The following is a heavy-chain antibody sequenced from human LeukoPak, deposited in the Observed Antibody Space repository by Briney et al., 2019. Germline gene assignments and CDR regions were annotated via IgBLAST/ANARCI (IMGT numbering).Heavy chain of an antibody. V-gene: IGHV3-21*01. CDR1: GFTFSSYS. D-gene: IGHD3-22*01. CDR3: ARDLDSSGEGVFDY. Sequence: PGGSLRLSCAASGFTFSSYSMNWVRQAPGKGLEWVSSISSSSSYIYYADSVKGRFTISRDNAKNSLYLQMNSLRAEDTAVYYCARDLDSSGEGVFDYWGQGTLVTVSS. CDR2: ISSSSSYI. J-gene: IGHJ4*02.